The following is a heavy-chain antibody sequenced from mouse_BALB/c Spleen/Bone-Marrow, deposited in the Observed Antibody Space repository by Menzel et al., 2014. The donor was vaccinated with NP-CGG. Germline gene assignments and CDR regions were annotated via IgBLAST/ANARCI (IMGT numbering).Heavy chain of an antibody. J-gene: IGHJ3*01. D-gene: IGHD2-4*01. CDR2: INPSSDYT. Sequence: VQLQESGAELARPGASVKMSCKASGYTFTSYTIHWVKQRPGQGLEWVGYINPSSDYTNYNQKFEAKATLTAEKSSSKAYMQLSMVTSEDSAVNYCAREGLRGWFVYWGQGTLVTVAA. CDR1: GYTFTSYT. CDR3: AREGLRGWFVY. V-gene: IGHV1-4*01.